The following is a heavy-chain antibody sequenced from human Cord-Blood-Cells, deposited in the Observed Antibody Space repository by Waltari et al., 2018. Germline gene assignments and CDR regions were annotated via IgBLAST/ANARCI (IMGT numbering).Heavy chain of an antibody. D-gene: IGHD3-10*01. V-gene: IGHV1-8*03. CDR1: GYTFTSYD. Sequence: QVQLVQSGAEVKKTGASVKVSCKASGYTFTSYDINWVRQATGQGLEWMGWMNPNSGNTGYAQKFQGRVTITRNTSISTAYMELSSLRSEDTAVYYCARRYYYGSGSYYNFDYWGQGTLVTVSS. J-gene: IGHJ4*02. CDR3: ARRYYYGSGSYYNFDY. CDR2: MNPNSGNT.